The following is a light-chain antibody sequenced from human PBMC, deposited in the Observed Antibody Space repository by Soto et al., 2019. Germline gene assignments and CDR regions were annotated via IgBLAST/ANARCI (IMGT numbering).Light chain of an antibody. CDR2: GAS. V-gene: IGKV3-20*01. Sequence: EIVLTQSPGTLSLSPGDRATLSCRASQSVSSNFLAWNQQKPGQAPRLLIYGASIRATGIPDRFSGSGSGTDFTLTIRRLEPEVFAMYFCHQYGSSPRTFGQGTKVEIK. CDR3: HQYGSSPRT. J-gene: IGKJ1*01. CDR1: QSVSSNF.